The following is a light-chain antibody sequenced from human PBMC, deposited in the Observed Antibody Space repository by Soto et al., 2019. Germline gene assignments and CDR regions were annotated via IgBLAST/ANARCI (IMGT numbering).Light chain of an antibody. CDR1: RSISNK. Sequence: EMVMPQSPATLSVSPGERVTLSCRASRSISNKLAWYQQKPGQAPRLLIYGASTRATGIPARFSGSGSGTEFTLTINSLQSEDFAMYYCQPHNNWPVVTFGGGTRVEIK. CDR3: QPHNNWPVVT. CDR2: GAS. J-gene: IGKJ4*01. V-gene: IGKV3-15*01.